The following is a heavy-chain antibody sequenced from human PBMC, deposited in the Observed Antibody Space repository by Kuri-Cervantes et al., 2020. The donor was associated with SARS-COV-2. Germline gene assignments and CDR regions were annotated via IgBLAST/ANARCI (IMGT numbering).Heavy chain of an antibody. CDR2: INPNSGDT. CDR3: ASNSNYWYYGMDV. J-gene: IGHJ6*02. D-gene: IGHD4-11*01. CDR1: GYTFTGRY. Sequence: ASVKVSCKASGYTFTGRYIYWVRQAPGQGLEWMGWINPNSGDTKYTQKFQGRVTMARDTSISTAYMELSRLRSDDTAVYYCASNSNYWYYGMDVWGQGTTVTVSS. V-gene: IGHV1-2*02.